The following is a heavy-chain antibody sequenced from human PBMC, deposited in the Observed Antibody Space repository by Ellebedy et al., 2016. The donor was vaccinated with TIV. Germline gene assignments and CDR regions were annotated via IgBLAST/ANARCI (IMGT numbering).Heavy chain of an antibody. V-gene: IGHV3-15*01. J-gene: IGHJ4*02. CDR3: TTDPYCSGGSCSHFDY. Sequence: GGSLRLXXAASGLTFSNAWMSWVRQAPGKGLEWVGRIKSKTDGGTTDYAAPVKGRFTISRDDSENTLYLQVNSLKTEDTAVYYCTTDPYCSGGSCSHFDYWGQGTLVTVSS. D-gene: IGHD2-15*01. CDR1: GLTFSNAW. CDR2: IKSKTDGGTT.